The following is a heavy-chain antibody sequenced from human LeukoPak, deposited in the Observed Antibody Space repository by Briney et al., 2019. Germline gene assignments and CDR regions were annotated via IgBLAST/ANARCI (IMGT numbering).Heavy chain of an antibody. D-gene: IGHD3-10*01. CDR1: GYTFTSYG. J-gene: IGHJ6*02. V-gene: IGHV1-18*01. CDR3: ANNMVRDPYGMDV. CDR2: ISAYNGNT. Sequence: GASVKVSCKASGYTFTSYGISWVRQAPGQGLEWMGWISAYNGNTNYAQKLQGRVTMTTDTSTSTAHMELRSLRSDDTAVYYCANNMVRDPYGMDVWGQGTTVTVSS.